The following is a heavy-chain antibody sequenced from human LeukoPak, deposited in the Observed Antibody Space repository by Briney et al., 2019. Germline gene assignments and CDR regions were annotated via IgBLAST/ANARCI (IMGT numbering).Heavy chain of an antibody. V-gene: IGHV4-38-2*02. D-gene: IGHD2-21*02. CDR3: ARDEVEEVVVTPTPFDN. J-gene: IGHJ4*02. Sequence: PSETLSLTGTVSGYSISSGYYWGWIRQPPGKGLEWIGSTYHSGSTYYNPSLKSRVTISVDTSKNQFSLKLSSVTAADKAVYYCARDEVEEVVVTPTPFDNWGQGTLVAVSS. CDR1: GYSISSGYY. CDR2: TYHSGST.